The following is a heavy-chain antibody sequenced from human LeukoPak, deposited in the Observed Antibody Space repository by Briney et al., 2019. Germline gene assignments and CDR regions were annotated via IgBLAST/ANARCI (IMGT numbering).Heavy chain of an antibody. J-gene: IGHJ4*02. CDR1: GFTFSSYW. CDR3: ARVDSGYDWVRIDY. Sequence: GGSLRLSCAASGFTFSSYWMSWVRQAPGKGLEWVANIKQDGSEKYYVDSVKGRFTISRDNAKNSLYLQMNSLRAEDTAVYYCARVDSGYDWVRIDYWGQGTLVTVSS. CDR2: IKQDGSEK. D-gene: IGHD5-12*01. V-gene: IGHV3-7*01.